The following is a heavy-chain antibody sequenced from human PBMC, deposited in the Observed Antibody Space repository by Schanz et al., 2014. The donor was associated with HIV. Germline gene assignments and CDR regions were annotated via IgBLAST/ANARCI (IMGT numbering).Heavy chain of an antibody. CDR1: GFAFSSYA. CDR2: IWRDGTDK. CDR3: VTKDEVN. V-gene: IGHV3-33*08. J-gene: IGHJ1*01. Sequence: VQLLESGGGLVQPGGSLRLSCAGSGFAFSSYAMTWVRQAPGKGLEWVAQIWRDGTDKHYADSVKGRFTISRDNAKNTLYLQLNSLRAEDTALYYCVTKDEVNWGQGTLVIVSS.